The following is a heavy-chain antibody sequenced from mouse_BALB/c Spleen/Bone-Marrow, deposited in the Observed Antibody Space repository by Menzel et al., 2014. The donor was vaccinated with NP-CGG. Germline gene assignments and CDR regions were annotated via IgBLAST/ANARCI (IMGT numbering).Heavy chain of an antibody. Sequence: EVKVVESGGGLVKPGGSLKLSCAASGFTFSSYAMSWVRQTLEKRLEWVATTSSGGSYTYYPDSVKGQFTISRDNAKNTLYLQMSSLRSEDTAMYYCARHITTVVADYWGQGTTLTVSS. V-gene: IGHV5-9-3*01. CDR1: GFTFSSYA. J-gene: IGHJ2*01. CDR2: TSSGGSYT. CDR3: ARHITTVVADY. D-gene: IGHD1-1*01.